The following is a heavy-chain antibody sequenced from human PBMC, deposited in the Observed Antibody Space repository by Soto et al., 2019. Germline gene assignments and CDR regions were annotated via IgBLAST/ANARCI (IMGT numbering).Heavy chain of an antibody. CDR1: GFTFSSYG. J-gene: IGHJ4*02. CDR2: IWYDGSNK. D-gene: IGHD2-15*01. V-gene: IGHV3-33*01. CDR3: ARDSYCSGGSCYSAGFDY. Sequence: QVQLVESGGGVVQPGRSLRLSCAASGFTFSSYGMHWVRQAPGKGLEWVAVIWYDGSNKYYADSVKGRFTISRDNSKNTLYLQMNSLRAEDTAVYYCARDSYCSGGSCYSAGFDYWGQGTLVTVSS.